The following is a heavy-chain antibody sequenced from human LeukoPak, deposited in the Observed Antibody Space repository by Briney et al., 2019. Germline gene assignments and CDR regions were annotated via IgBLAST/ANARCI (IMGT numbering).Heavy chain of an antibody. J-gene: IGHJ4*02. Sequence: PSETLSLTCAVSGVSFDDYYWAWVRQTPGKGLEWIGEINHSGYTNDSPSLKSRVTLSIDTSRKQFSLNLRSVTVADAGTYYCTRMTTGHDYWGQVTLVTVSS. CDR3: TRMTTGHDY. D-gene: IGHD4-17*01. CDR1: GVSFDDYY. CDR2: INHSGYT. V-gene: IGHV4-34*01.